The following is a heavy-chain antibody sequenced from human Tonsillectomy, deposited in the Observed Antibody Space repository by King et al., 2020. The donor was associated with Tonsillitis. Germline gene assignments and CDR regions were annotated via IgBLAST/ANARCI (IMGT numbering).Heavy chain of an antibody. CDR3: ARELRRGLFPDY. CDR1: GITFNNYA. Sequence: VQLVESGGGVVQPGRSLRLSCTASGITFNNYAMYWVRQAPGKGLEWVAVITSDGKKNYYADSVKGRFTISRDISKNTLDLQMNSLRVEVTAMYYCARELRRGLFPDYWGQGTLVTVSS. V-gene: IGHV3-30*04. D-gene: IGHD3-22*01. CDR2: ITSDGKKN. J-gene: IGHJ4*02.